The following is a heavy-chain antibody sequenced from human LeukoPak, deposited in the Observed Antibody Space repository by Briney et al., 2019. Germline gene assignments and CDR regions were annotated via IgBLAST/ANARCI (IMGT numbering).Heavy chain of an antibody. V-gene: IGHV3-7*01. D-gene: IGHD3-3*01. CDR1: GFTFSSYW. CDR2: IKQDGSEK. J-gene: IGHJ4*02. CDR3: ARGARYDFWSGYYTEGDDY. Sequence: GGSLRLSCAASGFTFSSYWMSWVRQAPGKGLEWVANIKQDGSEKYYVDSVKGRFTISRDNAKNSLYLQMNSLRAEDTAVYYCARGARYDFWSGYYTEGDDYWGQGTLVTVSS.